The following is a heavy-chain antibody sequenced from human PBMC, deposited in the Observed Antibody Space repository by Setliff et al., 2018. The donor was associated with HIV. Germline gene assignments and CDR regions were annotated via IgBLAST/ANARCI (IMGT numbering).Heavy chain of an antibody. Sequence: SVKVSCQASGGTFSRYAIAWVRQAPGQGLEWMGGIIPIVGIPNYAQKFQGRVSITADKSAITAYMELSSLRSEDTAVYYCARSTDSSSFDYWGQGTLVTVSS. CDR3: ARSTDSSSFDY. CDR1: GGTFSRYA. D-gene: IGHD6-13*01. CDR2: IIPIVGIP. J-gene: IGHJ4*02. V-gene: IGHV1-69*10.